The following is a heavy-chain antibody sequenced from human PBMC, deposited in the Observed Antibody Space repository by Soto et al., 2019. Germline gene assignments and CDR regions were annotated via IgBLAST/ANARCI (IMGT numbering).Heavy chain of an antibody. J-gene: IGHJ6*02. V-gene: IGHV4-30-2*01. CDR2: IYHSGST. CDR1: GGSISSGGYS. CDR3: ARGGEPHYYYYGMDV. Sequence: TSETLSLTCAVYGGSISSGGYSWSWIRQPPGKGLEWIGYIYHSGSTYYNPSLKSRVTISVDRSKNQFSLKLSSVTAADTAVYYCARGGEPHYYYYGMDVWGQGTTVTAP.